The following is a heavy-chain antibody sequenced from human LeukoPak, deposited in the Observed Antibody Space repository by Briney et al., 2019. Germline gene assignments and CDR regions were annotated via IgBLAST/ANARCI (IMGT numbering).Heavy chain of an antibody. J-gene: IGHJ4*02. CDR1: GGSFSGYY. CDR2: INHIGST. Sequence: SETLSLTCAVYGGSFSGYYWSWIRQPPGQGLEWMGEINHIGSTTYNAYLKSGVTISVDTSKNQSSLKLSSVTAADTAVYYCARRRFGVVIPFDYGGQGTRDTVSS. CDR3: ARRRFGVVIPFDY. V-gene: IGHV4-34*01. D-gene: IGHD3-3*01.